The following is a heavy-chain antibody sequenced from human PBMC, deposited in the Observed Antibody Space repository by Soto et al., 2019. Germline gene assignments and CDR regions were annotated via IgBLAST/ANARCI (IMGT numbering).Heavy chain of an antibody. V-gene: IGHV4-39*01. CDR1: GGSIITSYY. CDR2: IYYGGST. J-gene: IGHJ6*02. Sequence: PSETLSLTCSVSGGSIITSYYWGWIRQPPGKGLEWIGSIYYGGSTYYNSSLKSRVTIFVDTSKSQFSLMLGSVTAADTAVYYCARHDWARFYGMDVWGQGTTVTVSS. D-gene: IGHD2-21*01. CDR3: ARHDWARFYGMDV.